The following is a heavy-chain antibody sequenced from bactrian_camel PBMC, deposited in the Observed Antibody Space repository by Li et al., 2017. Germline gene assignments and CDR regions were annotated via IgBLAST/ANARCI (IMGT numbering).Heavy chain of an antibody. D-gene: IGHD2*01. CDR2: IYIGDGLT. V-gene: IGHV3S1*01. CDR1: AYVFSDNC. J-gene: IGHJ4*01. Sequence: HVQLVESGGGSVEAGGSLRLSCATSAYVFSDNCFAWFRQIPGREREGVAAIYIGDGLTDYTDSVKGRASISKDNAKSTLALRMNSLKSEDTAMYYCAANFGPYCSGPYLARRANFEGQGTQVTVS.